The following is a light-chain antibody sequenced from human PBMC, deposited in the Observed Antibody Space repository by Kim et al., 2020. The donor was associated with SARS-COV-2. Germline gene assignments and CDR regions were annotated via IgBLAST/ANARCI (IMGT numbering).Light chain of an antibody. Sequence: SLAQRATLACSASQSVSTNLAWYQQKPGQAPRLLIYDACLRTTGVPARFSGSGSGTEFTLTISGLQSEDFAVYHCQQYKKWFALSFGGGTKVDIK. J-gene: IGKJ4*01. CDR3: QQYKKWFALS. CDR2: DAC. CDR1: QSVSTN. V-gene: IGKV3-15*01.